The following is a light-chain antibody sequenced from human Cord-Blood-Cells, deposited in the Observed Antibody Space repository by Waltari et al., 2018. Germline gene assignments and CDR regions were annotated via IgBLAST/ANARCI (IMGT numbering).Light chain of an antibody. CDR1: SGSVSTSYY. V-gene: IGLV8-61*01. Sequence: QTVVTQEPSFSVSPGGTVTLTCGLSSGSVSTSYYPSWYQQTPGQAPRTLIYSTNTCASGVPDRCSGSILGNKAALTIAGAQADDESDYYCVLYMGSGIWVFGGGTKLTVL. CDR3: VLYMGSGIWV. CDR2: STN. J-gene: IGLJ3*02.